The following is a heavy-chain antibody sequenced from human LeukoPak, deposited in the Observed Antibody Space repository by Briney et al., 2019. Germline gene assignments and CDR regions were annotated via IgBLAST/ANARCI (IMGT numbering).Heavy chain of an antibody. CDR3: ASNYCGGDCYSTYYYYYYGMDV. D-gene: IGHD2-21*02. V-gene: IGHV1-69*04. CDR2: IIPILGIA. J-gene: IGHJ6*02. Sequence: SVKVSCKASGGTFSSYAISWVRQAPGQGLEWMGRIIPILGIANYAQKFQGGVTITADKSTSTAYMELSSLRSEDTAVYYCASNYCGGDCYSTYYYYYYGMDVWGQGTTVTVSS. CDR1: GGTFSSYA.